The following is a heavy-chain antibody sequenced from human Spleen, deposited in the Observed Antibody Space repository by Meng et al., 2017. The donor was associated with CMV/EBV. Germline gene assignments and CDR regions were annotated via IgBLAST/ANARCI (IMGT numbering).Heavy chain of an antibody. V-gene: IGHV3-23*01. CDR2: ISGSAYTA. D-gene: IGHD2-2*01. J-gene: IGHJ4*02. Sequence: ASGFTFSRYSMNWVRQAPGKGPEWVSGISGSAYTAYYADSVKGRFTSSRDNSKNTVYLQMNSLRVEDAAVYYCVKEEGSTSWYVFDYWGQGTLVTVSS. CDR1: GFTFSRYS. CDR3: VKEEGSTSWYVFDY.